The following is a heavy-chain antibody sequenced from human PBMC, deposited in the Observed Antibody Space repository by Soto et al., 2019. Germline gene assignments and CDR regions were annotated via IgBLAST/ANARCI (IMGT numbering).Heavy chain of an antibody. J-gene: IGHJ4*02. CDR1: GFIFSDYA. CDR3: AKDSRAFCGGDCSKDY. V-gene: IGHV3-23*01. D-gene: IGHD2-21*02. CDR2: TSFSGGRT. Sequence: GGSLRLSCAASGFIFSDYAMTWVRQCPGRGLEWVSTTSFSGGRTYYADSVKGRFTISRDNSNNTLFLQMSSLRAEDTAIYYCAKDSRAFCGGDCSKDYWGQGTLVTVSS.